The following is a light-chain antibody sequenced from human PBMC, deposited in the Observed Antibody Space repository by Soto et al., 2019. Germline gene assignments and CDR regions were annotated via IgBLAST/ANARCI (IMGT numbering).Light chain of an antibody. Sequence: QSVLTQPPSASGSPGQSGTISCTGTKNDIGVYDFVSWYQHHPGKAPRLIIYEVVPRPSGVPDRFSGSKSGNTASLTVSGLQAADEADYFCKSYAGSNNYVFGSGTKLTVL. V-gene: IGLV2-8*01. CDR3: KSYAGSNNYV. J-gene: IGLJ1*01. CDR2: EVV. CDR1: KNDIGVYDF.